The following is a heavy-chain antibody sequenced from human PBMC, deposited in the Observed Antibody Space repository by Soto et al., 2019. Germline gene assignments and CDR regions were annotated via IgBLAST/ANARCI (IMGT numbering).Heavy chain of an antibody. CDR3: ARIPVDTYMIYWFDP. CDR2: VYYGGST. Sequence: QVRLQESGPGLVKPSETLSLTCTVSGGSVSSGDYYWSWIRQPPGKGLEWVGYVYYGGSTNYNPSLKTCVTISADTSNNKFFLRLRSVTAADTAVYYCARIPVDTYMIYWFDPWGQGTLVTVSS. CDR1: GGSVSSGDYY. J-gene: IGHJ5*02. V-gene: IGHV4-61*08. D-gene: IGHD5-18*01.